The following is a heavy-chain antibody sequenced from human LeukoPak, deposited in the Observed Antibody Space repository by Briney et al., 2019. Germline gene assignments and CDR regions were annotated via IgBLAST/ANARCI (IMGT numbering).Heavy chain of an antibody. CDR1: GFTVSSNY. Sequence: GGSLRLSCAAPGFTVSSNYMSWVRQAPGKGLEWVSVIYSGGSTYYADSVKGRFTISRDNSKNTLYLQMNSLRAEDTAVYYCARGGKLDAFDIWGQGTMVTVSS. CDR2: IYSGGST. D-gene: IGHD3-16*01. V-gene: IGHV3-53*01. CDR3: ARGGKLDAFDI. J-gene: IGHJ3*02.